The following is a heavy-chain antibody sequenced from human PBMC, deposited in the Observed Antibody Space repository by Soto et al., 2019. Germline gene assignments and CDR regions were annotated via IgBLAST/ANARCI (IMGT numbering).Heavy chain of an antibody. J-gene: IGHJ4*02. Sequence: NPSETLSLTCTVSGGSVSSGRYYWNWIRQPPGKGLEWIGYIYYSGSTNYNPSLKSRVTISVDTSKNQFSLKLSSVTAADTAIYYCARDQNGGQWDLLGYWGQGTLVTVSS. D-gene: IGHD1-26*01. CDR2: IYYSGST. CDR3: ARDQNGGQWDLLGY. CDR1: GGSVSSGRYY. V-gene: IGHV4-61*01.